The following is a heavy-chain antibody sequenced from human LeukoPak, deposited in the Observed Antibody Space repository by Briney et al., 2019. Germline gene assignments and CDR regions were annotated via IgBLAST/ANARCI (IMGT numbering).Heavy chain of an antibody. CDR1: GYTFTSYD. CDR3: ARGESEYCSGGSCYSKYVGLDY. Sequence: ASVKVSCKASGYTFTSYDINWVRQATGQGLEWMGWMNPNSGNTGYAQKFQGRVTITRNTSISTAYMELSSLRSDDTAVYYCARGESEYCSGGSCYSKYVGLDYWGQGTLVTVSS. D-gene: IGHD2-15*01. CDR2: MNPNSGNT. V-gene: IGHV1-8*03. J-gene: IGHJ4*02.